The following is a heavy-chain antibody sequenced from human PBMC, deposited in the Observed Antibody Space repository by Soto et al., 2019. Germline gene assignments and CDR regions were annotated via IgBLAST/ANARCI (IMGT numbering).Heavy chain of an antibody. V-gene: IGHV4-31*03. D-gene: IGHD4-17*01. J-gene: IGHJ4*02. CDR2: IYYSGST. CDR1: GGSISSGGYY. CDR3: ARVWGYGGNSRFDY. Sequence: QVQLQESGPGLAKPSQTLSLTCPVSGGSISSGGYYWSWVRQHPGKGLDLIGYIYYSGSTYYNPSLKSRVIISLDTSKNQYSLKLSSVTAADTAVYYCARVWGYGGNSRFDYWGQGTLVIDSS.